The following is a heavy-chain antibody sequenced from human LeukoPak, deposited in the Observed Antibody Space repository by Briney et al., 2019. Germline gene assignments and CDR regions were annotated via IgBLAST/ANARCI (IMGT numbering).Heavy chain of an antibody. J-gene: IGHJ4*02. CDR3: ARDRDSGSSSNRFYFDY. D-gene: IGHD1-26*01. V-gene: IGHV4-4*07. Sequence: SETLSLTCTVSGGSISYYYWSWVRQPAGKGLEWIGRIFTSGSTNYNPSLKSRVTMSVDTSMNQLSLKLSSVTAADTAVYYCARDRDSGSSSNRFYFDYWGQGTLVTVSS. CDR1: GGSISYYY. CDR2: IFTSGST.